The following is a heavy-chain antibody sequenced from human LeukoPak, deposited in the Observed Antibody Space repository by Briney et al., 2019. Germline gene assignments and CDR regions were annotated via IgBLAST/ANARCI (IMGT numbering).Heavy chain of an antibody. CDR3: ARVIAARHFDY. CDR2: IYSGGST. V-gene: IGHV3-66*01. CDR1: GFTVSNTY. Sequence: PGGSLRLSCAASGFTVSNTYMSWVRQAPGKGLEWVSLIYSGGSTYYADSVKGRFTISRDSSMNTMFLQMNSLRAEDTAVYYCARVIAARHFDYWGQGTLVTVSS. D-gene: IGHD6-6*01. J-gene: IGHJ4*02.